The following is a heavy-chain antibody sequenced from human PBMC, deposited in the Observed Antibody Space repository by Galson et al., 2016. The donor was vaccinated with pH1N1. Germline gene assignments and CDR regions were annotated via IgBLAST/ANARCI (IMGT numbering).Heavy chain of an antibody. CDR3: ARDRGLANPDALDL. V-gene: IGHV3-48*03. D-gene: IGHD5-12*01. Sequence: SLRLSCAAFGFTFSSYEMNWVRQAPGKGLEWVSYISRGSSPIFYADSVKGRFTISSDNAKNSLFLQMSSLRADDTAVYYCARDRGLANPDALDLWGQGTMVTVSS. CDR2: ISRGSSPI. CDR1: GFTFSSYE. J-gene: IGHJ3*01.